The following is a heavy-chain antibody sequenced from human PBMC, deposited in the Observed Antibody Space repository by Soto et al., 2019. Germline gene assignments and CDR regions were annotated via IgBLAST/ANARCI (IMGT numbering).Heavy chain of an antibody. V-gene: IGHV1-69*13. D-gene: IGHD6-19*01. CDR2: IIPIFGTA. J-gene: IGHJ3*01. CDR3: DSCGWHHYVAFDF. CDR1: GGTFSSYA. Sequence: SVKVSCKASGGTFSSYAISWVRQAPGQGLEWMGGIIPIFGTANYAQKFQGRVTITADESTSTAYMELSSLRSEDTAVYYCDSCGWHHYVAFDFWGQASMVTVSS.